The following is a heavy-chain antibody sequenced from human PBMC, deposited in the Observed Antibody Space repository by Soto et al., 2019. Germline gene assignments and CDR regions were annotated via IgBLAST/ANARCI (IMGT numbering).Heavy chain of an antibody. CDR3: ARDSILGNYYYGMDV. Sequence: PGGSLRLSCAASGFTFSSYDMHWVRQATGKGLEWVSAIGTAGDTYYPGSVKGRFTISRENAKNSLYLQMNSLRAGDTAVYYCARDSILGNYYYGMDVWGQGTTVTVSS. J-gene: IGHJ6*02. V-gene: IGHV3-13*01. CDR2: IGTAGDT. D-gene: IGHD1-26*01. CDR1: GFTFSSYD.